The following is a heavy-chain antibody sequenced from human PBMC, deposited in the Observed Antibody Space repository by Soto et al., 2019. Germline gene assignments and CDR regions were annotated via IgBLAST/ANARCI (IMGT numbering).Heavy chain of an antibody. Sequence: QVQLVESGGGLVKPGGSLRLSCAASGFTFGDYDMSWVRQAPGKGLEWVSYISSGGSSIYYADSVKGRFTISRDNAKRSVFLQMNSLRAEDTAVYYCTRPCRYCNGGGPGNWFDPWGQGTLVTVSS. V-gene: IGHV3-11*01. J-gene: IGHJ5*02. D-gene: IGHD2-8*02. CDR3: TRPCRYCNGGGPGNWFDP. CDR1: GFTFGDYD. CDR2: ISSGGSSI.